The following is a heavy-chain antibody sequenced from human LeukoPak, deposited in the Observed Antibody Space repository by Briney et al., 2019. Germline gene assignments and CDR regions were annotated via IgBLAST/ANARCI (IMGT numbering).Heavy chain of an antibody. CDR2: IWYDGSNK. CDR1: GFIFSSYG. Sequence: PGGSLRLSCAASGFIFSSYGMHWVRQAPGKGLEWVAVIWYDGSNKYYADSVKGRFTVSRDNSKNTVYLQMNSLRAEDTAVYYCAREVLAVAHRALDYWGQGTQVTVSS. V-gene: IGHV3-33*01. D-gene: IGHD6-19*01. J-gene: IGHJ4*02. CDR3: AREVLAVAHRALDY.